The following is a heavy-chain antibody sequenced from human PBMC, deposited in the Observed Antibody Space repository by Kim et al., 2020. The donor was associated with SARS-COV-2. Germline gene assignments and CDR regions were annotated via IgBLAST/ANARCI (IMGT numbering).Heavy chain of an antibody. CDR1: GDSVSRNY. J-gene: IGHJ4*02. CDR2: IYNSVST. D-gene: IGHD2-2*01. V-gene: IGHV4-59*02. Sequence: SETLSLTCTVSGDSVSRNYWSWIRQPPGKGLEWIGYIYNSVSTNYNPSLKSRVTISPDTSKNQLFLKLNSVTAADTAVYYCARLPRGPWRFDSWGRGTLVTVSS. CDR3: ARLPRGPWRFDS.